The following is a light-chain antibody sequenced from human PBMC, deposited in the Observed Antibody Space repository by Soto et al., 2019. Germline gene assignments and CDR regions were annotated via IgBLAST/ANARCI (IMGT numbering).Light chain of an antibody. CDR2: DES. V-gene: IGKV3-11*01. CDR3: QQRSSWPLT. Sequence: EIVLTQSPGTLSLSPGERATLSCRASQSVTSTYLAWYQQKPGQAPRLVIYDESNRATGIPARFSGSGSGTDFTLTISSLEPEDFAVYYCQQRSSWPLTFGGGTKVDIK. J-gene: IGKJ4*01. CDR1: QSVTSTY.